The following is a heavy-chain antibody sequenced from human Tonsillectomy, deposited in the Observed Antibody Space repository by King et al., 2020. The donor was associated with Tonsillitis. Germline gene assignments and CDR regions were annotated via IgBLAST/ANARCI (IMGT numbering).Heavy chain of an antibody. J-gene: IGHJ3*02. V-gene: IGHV4-30-4*07. Sequence: VQLQESGPGLVKPSQTLSLTCAVSGGSISSGGYSWSWIRQPPGKGLEWIGYIYYSGSTYYNPSLKSRVTISVDTSKNQFSLKLSSVTAADTAVYYCAREGYGGDWPDAFDIWGQGTMVTVSS. CDR1: GGSISSGGYS. CDR3: AREGYGGDWPDAFDI. CDR2: IYYSGST. D-gene: IGHD2-21*02.